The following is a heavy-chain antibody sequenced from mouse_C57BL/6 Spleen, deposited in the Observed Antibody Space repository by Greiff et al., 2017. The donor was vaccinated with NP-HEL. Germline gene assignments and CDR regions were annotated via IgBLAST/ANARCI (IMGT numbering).Heavy chain of an antibody. V-gene: IGHV3-6*01. CDR2: ISYDGSN. CDR1: GYSITSGYY. Sequence: ESGPGLVKPSQSLSLTCSVTGYSITSGYYWNWIRQFPGNKLEWMGYISYDGSNKYNPSLKNRISITRDTSKNQFFLKLNSVTTEDTATYYSASEDYYYGSSPMDYWGQGTSVTVSS. D-gene: IGHD1-1*01. J-gene: IGHJ4*01. CDR3: ASEDYYYGSSPMDY.